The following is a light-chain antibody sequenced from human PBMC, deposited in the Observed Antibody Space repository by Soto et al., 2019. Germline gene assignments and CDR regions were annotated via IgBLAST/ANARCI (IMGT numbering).Light chain of an antibody. CDR2: GAT. J-gene: IGKJ1*01. Sequence: ALQMTQSPSSLSASVGDRVTITCRASQDIRTELGWYQQKPGKAPKLLIYGATTLQSGVPSRFSGSGSGKDFTLTISGLQHEDFATYYCLQDYNYPRTFGQGTKVEVK. CDR3: LQDYNYPRT. V-gene: IGKV1-6*01. CDR1: QDIRTE.